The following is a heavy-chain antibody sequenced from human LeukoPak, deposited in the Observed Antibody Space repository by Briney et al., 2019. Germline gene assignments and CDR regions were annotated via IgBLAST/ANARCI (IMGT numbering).Heavy chain of an antibody. Sequence: GESLKISCKGSGYSFTSYWIGWVRQIPGEGLEWMRSIYPGDSDTRYSPSYQGQVTISADKSIGTAYLQWSSLKASDTAMYYCARHHTYYYDSSGYPDAFDIWGQGTMVTVSS. D-gene: IGHD3-22*01. J-gene: IGHJ3*02. CDR1: GYSFTSYW. CDR2: IYPGDSDT. CDR3: ARHHTYYYDSSGYPDAFDI. V-gene: IGHV5-51*01.